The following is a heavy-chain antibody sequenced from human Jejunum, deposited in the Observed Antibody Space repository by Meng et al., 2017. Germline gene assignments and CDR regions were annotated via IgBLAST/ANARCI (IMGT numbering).Heavy chain of an antibody. D-gene: IGHD3-22*01. CDR2: VSFDGTDT. CDR1: GFNFHGYA. Sequence: QGAPVGVGGGWVQPGRSLRLSCAASGFNFHGYAMHWVRQAPGKGLEWVAGVSFDGTDTFYADSVKGRFTISRDNSKNTLFLQMNGLRAEDTAMYYCARSGGFSSEYPWGQGTLVTVSS. CDR3: ARSGGFSSEYP. J-gene: IGHJ5*02. V-gene: IGHV3-30*01.